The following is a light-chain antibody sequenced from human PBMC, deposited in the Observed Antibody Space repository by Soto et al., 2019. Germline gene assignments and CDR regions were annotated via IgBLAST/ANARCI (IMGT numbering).Light chain of an antibody. CDR3: QQANSYPWT. J-gene: IGKJ1*01. CDR1: QSVSSN. V-gene: IGKV3D-15*01. Sequence: EIVLTQSPGTLSLSPGERATLSCRASQSVSSNLAWHQQRPGQAPRLLIYGASTRATGVPARFSGGGSGTEFTLTITSLQSEDFATYYCQQANSYPWTFGQGTKVDIK. CDR2: GAS.